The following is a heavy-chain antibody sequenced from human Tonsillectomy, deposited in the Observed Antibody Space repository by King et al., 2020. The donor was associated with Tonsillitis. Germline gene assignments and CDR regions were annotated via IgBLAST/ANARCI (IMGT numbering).Heavy chain of an antibody. V-gene: IGHV3-23*04. CDR3: AKDAFTGVVAHHFDS. CDR1: GFTFSDYA. J-gene: IGHJ4*02. Sequence: VQLVESGGGLVQPGGSLRLSCAVSGFTFSDYAMSWVRQAPGKGLEWVSAISGSGSSTYYADSVTGRFTVSRDNSKNTPYLQMNSLRAEDTAVYYCAKDAFTGVVAHHFDSWGRGTLVTVSS. CDR2: ISGSGSST. D-gene: IGHD2-15*01.